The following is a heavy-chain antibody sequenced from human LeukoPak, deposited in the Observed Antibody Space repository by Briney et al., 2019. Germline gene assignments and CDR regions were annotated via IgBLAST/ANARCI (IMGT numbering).Heavy chain of an antibody. J-gene: IGHJ4*02. CDR2: IKQDGSEK. CDR3: ARTTDFDY. CDR1: GFTFSSYS. V-gene: IGHV3-7*01. Sequence: GGSLRLSCAASGFTFSSYSMNWVRQAPGKGLEWVANIKQDGSEKYYVDSVKGRFTISRDNAKNSLYLQMNSLRAEDTAVYYCARTTDFDYWGQGTLVTVSS. D-gene: IGHD4-11*01.